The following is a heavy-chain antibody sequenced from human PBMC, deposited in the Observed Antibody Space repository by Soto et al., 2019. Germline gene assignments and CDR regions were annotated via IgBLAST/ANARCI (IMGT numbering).Heavy chain of an antibody. CDR2: IYYSGST. CDR3: ARESFRGLYYYYYMDV. CDR1: GGSISSYY. V-gene: IGHV4-59*01. J-gene: IGHJ6*03. Sequence: SETLSLTCTVSGGSISSYYWSWIRQPPGKGLEWIGYIYYSGSTNYNPSLKSRVTISVDTSKNQFSLKLSSVTAADTAVYYCARESFRGLYYYYYMDVWGKGTTVTVSS.